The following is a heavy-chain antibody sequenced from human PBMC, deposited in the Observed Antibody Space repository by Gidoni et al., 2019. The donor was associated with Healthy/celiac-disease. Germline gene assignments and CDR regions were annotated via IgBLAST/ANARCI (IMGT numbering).Heavy chain of an antibody. V-gene: IGHV3-21*01. CDR1: GFTFSSYS. D-gene: IGHD6-6*01. Sequence: EVQLVESGGGLVKPGGSLRLSCAASGFTFSSYSMNWVRQAPGKGLEWVSSSSSSSSYIYYADSVKGRFTISRDNAKNSLYLQMNSLRAEDTAVYYCARDRLGSSSLYYYYGMDVWGQGTTVTVSS. CDR2: SSSSSSYI. J-gene: IGHJ6*02. CDR3: ARDRLGSSSLYYYYGMDV.